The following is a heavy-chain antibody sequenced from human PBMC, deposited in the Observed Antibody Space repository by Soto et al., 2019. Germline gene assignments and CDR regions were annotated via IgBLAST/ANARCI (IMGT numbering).Heavy chain of an antibody. V-gene: IGHV3-7*05. J-gene: IGHJ4*02. CDR1: GFTFSNYW. D-gene: IGHD3-10*01. Sequence: EVHLVESGGGLVQPGGSLRLSCAASGFTFSNYWMRWVRQAPVKGLEWVATIKDDGGEQYYMDSVKGRFIISRDNAKNSLYLQLNSLRADDTAVYYCGTNVRGSSFDYWGRGTLVTVSS. CDR3: GTNVRGSSFDY. CDR2: IKDDGGEQ.